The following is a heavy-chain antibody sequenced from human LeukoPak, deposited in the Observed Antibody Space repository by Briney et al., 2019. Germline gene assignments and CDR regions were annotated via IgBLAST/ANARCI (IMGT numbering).Heavy chain of an antibody. CDR3: ATRQFCSGGTCYGLSF. CDR2: ISFDGTNE. J-gene: IGHJ3*01. V-gene: IGHV3-30-3*01. D-gene: IGHD2-15*01. CDR1: GFTFTNYA. Sequence: GGSLRLSCAASGFTFTNYAMNWVRQAPGKGLQWVAIISFDGTNEYYADSVKGRLTISRDNAKNTLYLQMNSLRAEDTALYFCATRQFCSGGTCYGLSFWGQGTMVTVSS.